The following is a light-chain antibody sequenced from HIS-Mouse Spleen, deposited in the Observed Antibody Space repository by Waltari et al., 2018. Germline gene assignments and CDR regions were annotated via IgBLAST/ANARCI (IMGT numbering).Light chain of an antibody. CDR2: DDS. CDR3: QVWDSSSDHYV. J-gene: IGLJ1*01. CDR1: NIGSKS. V-gene: IGLV3-21*03. Sequence: SYVLTQPPSVSVAPGKTARITCGGNNIGSKSVHWYQQKPGQAPVLVVYDDSGRPSGIPERVSGSNSGNTATLTISRVEAGDEADYYCQVWDSSSDHYVFGTGTKVTVL.